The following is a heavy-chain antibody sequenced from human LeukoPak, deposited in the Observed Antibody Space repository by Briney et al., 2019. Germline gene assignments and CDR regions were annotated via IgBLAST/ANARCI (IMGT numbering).Heavy chain of an antibody. V-gene: IGHV1-2*02. CDR1: GYTFTVYY. Sequence: ASVKVSFKASGYTFTVYYMHWVRQAPGQGLEWMGWINPNSGGTNYAQKFQGRVTMTRDTSISTAYMELSRLRSDDTAVYYCARDRPLGYCSSTSCLEGDYWGQGTLVTVSS. D-gene: IGHD2-2*01. CDR3: ARDRPLGYCSSTSCLEGDY. CDR2: INPNSGGT. J-gene: IGHJ4*02.